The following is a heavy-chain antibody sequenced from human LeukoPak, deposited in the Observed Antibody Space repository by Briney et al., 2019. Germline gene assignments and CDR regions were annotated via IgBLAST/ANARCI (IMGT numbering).Heavy chain of an antibody. D-gene: IGHD3-10*02. CDR1: GFTVGSNY. CDR3: AREMFPNWFDP. J-gene: IGHJ5*02. V-gene: IGHV3-66*02. CDR2: IYSGGST. Sequence: GGSLRLSCAASGFTVGSNYMSWVRQAPGKGLEWVSVIYSGGSTYYADSVKGRFTISRDNSKNTLYLQMNSLRAEDTAVYYCAREMFPNWFDPWGQGTLVTVSS.